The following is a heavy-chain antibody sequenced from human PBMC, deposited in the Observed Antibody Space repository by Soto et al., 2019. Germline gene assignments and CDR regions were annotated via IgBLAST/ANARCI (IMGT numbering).Heavy chain of an antibody. V-gene: IGHV4-59*01. D-gene: IGHD3-9*01. J-gene: IGHJ4*02. Sequence: QVQLQESGPGLVKPSETLSLTCIVSGGSINNYYWSWIRQPPGKGLEWIGYISYSGGANYNPSLNSRVTISLDTSKNQFSLMLSSVTAADTAVYYCARGERLGLDYWGQGTLVHVSS. CDR3: ARGERLGLDY. CDR2: ISYSGGA. CDR1: GGSINNYY.